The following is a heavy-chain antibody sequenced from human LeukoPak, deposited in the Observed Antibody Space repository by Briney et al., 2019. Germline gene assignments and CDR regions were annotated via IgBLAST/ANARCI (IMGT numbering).Heavy chain of an antibody. CDR2: TNEDGSII. CDR1: GFTFSTYW. Sequence: GGSLRLSCAASGFTFSTYWMHWVRQAPGKGLVWVSRTNEDGSIISYADSVKGRFTISRDNSKNTVYLQMNSLRPEDTALYYCARDYDSVHAFDIWGQGTMVTVSS. V-gene: IGHV3-74*01. D-gene: IGHD5-12*01. CDR3: ARDYDSVHAFDI. J-gene: IGHJ3*02.